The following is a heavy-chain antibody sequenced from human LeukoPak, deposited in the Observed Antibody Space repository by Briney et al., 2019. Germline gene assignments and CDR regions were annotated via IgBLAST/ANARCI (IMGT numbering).Heavy chain of an antibody. J-gene: IGHJ4*02. Sequence: ETLSLTCTVSGGSISSSSYYWGWIRQAPGKGLEWVANIKQDGSEKYYVDSVKGRFTISRDNAKNSLYLQMNSLRAEDTAVYYCARGRFAGYWGQGTLVTVSS. CDR1: GGSISSSSYY. D-gene: IGHD2-21*01. CDR3: ARGRFAGY. V-gene: IGHV3-7*01. CDR2: IKQDGSEK.